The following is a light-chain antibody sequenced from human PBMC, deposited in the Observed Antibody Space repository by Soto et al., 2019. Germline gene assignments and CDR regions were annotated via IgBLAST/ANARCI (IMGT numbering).Light chain of an antibody. CDR1: QSIRSW. CDR3: QQYESYSPLT. V-gene: IGKV1-5*01. Sequence: DIQMTQSPSILSASVGDRVTITCRASQSIRSWLAWYQQKPGKAPKLLIYDAYSLESGVPSRFSGRRSGTEVTLPIAGLQPEDVATYYCQQYESYSPLTFGGGTKVEIK. CDR2: DAY. J-gene: IGKJ4*01.